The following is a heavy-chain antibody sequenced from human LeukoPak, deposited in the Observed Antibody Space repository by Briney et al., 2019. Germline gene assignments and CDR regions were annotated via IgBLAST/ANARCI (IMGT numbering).Heavy chain of an antibody. D-gene: IGHD6-13*01. Sequence: GGSLRLSCAASGFSFNTYAIHWVRQAPGKGLVWVSRINSDGSSTSYADSVKGRFTISRDNAKNTLYLQMNSLRAEDTAVYYCARVVAAAGTFGWFDPWGQGTLVTVSS. CDR3: ARVVAAAGTFGWFDP. CDR2: INSDGSST. V-gene: IGHV3-74*01. J-gene: IGHJ5*02. CDR1: GFSFNTYA.